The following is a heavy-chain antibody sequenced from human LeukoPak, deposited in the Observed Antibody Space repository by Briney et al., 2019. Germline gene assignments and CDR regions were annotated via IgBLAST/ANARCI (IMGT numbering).Heavy chain of an antibody. J-gene: IGHJ4*02. CDR3: AKGKGGTSFNYCFDY. Sequence: GGSLRLSCAASGFGFGAYAMIWVRQAPGKGLEWVSLIHNDAATTYYADPVRGRFTVSRDNSKNTLYLEMNSLRAEDTAVYYCAKGKGGTSFNYCFDYWGQGTLVTVSS. CDR2: IHNDAATT. CDR1: GFGFGAYA. D-gene: IGHD2/OR15-2a*01. V-gene: IGHV3-23*03.